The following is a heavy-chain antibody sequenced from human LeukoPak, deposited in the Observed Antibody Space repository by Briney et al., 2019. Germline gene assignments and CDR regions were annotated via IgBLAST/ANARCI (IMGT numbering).Heavy chain of an antibody. Sequence: SQTLSLTFAISGDSVSRDGPAWNWIRQSPSRGLEWLGRTYRTSKWYTNYAESVRSRIVVNPDTSKNQFSLQLNSVTPEDTAVYYCARGMWDYYGMDVWGQGTTVTVSS. CDR1: GDSVSRDGPA. V-gene: IGHV6-1*01. CDR3: ARGMWDYYGMDV. J-gene: IGHJ6*02. CDR2: TYRTSKWYT. D-gene: IGHD1-26*01.